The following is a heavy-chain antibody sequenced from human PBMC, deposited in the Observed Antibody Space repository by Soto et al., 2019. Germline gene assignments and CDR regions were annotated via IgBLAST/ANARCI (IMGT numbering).Heavy chain of an antibody. V-gene: IGHV3-23*01. J-gene: IGHJ6*03. D-gene: IGHD2-8*01. CDR3: AGRYCTNGVCYTNYYYYIDV. Sequence: SLRLSCAASGFTFSTYAMSWVRQAPGKGLEWVSTITTSGGNTYYADSVQGRFTISRDNSKNTLYLQMNSLRAEDTAVYYCAGRYCTNGVCYTNYYYYIDVWGKGTKVTVS. CDR1: GFTFSTYA. CDR2: ITTSGGNT.